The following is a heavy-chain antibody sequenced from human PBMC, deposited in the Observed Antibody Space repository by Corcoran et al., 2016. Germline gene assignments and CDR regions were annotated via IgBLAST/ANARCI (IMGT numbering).Heavy chain of an antibody. CDR1: GGSFSGYY. CDR2: ITHSGST. CDR3: GREGGDYPKGMDV. V-gene: IGHV4-34*01. J-gene: IGHJ6*02. D-gene: IGHD1-26*01. Sequence: QVQLQQWGAGLLKPSETLSLTCAVYGGSFSGYYWSWIRQPPGKGLEWIGEITHSGSTNYNPSLKSRVTISVDTSKNQFSLKLSSVTAADTAVYYCGREGGDYPKGMDVWGQGTTVTVSS.